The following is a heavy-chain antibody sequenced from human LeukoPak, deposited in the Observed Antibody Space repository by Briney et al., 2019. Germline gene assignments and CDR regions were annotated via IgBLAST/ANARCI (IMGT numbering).Heavy chain of an antibody. V-gene: IGHV4-61*05. CDR1: GGSISSSSYY. Sequence: SETLSLTCTVSGGSISSSSYYWGWIRQPPGKGLEWIGYIYYSGSTNYNPSLKSRVTISVDTSKNQFSLRLSSVTAADTAVYYCARRRYYDSEGAFDIWGQGTMVTVSS. J-gene: IGHJ3*02. CDR2: IYYSGST. CDR3: ARRRYYDSEGAFDI. D-gene: IGHD3-22*01.